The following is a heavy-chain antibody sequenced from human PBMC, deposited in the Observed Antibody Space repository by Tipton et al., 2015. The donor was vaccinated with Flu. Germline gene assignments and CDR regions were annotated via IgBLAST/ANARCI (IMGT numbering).Heavy chain of an antibody. CDR3: GRVPSPYCSGGSCYGFWFDP. V-gene: IGHV4-61*02. CDR2: IYTSGST. Sequence: TLSLTCTVSGGSISSGSYYWSWIRQPAGKGLEWIGRIYTSGSTNYNPSLKSRVTISVDTSKNQFSLKLSSVTAADTAVYYCGRVPSPYCSGGSCYGFWFDPWGQGTLVTVSS. J-gene: IGHJ5*02. D-gene: IGHD2-15*01. CDR1: GGSISSGSYY.